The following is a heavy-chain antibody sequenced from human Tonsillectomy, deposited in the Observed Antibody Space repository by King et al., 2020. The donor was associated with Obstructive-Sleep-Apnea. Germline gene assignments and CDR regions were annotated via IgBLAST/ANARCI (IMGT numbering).Heavy chain of an antibody. CDR3: ARDNHGGPATWFDP. CDR2: IYHSGET. Sequence: QLQESGPGLVKPSETLSLTCTVSGYSISTAYYWGWIRQPPGKGLEWIGSIYHSGETYHNPSLKSRVTISINTSNNQFSLRLTSLTAADTAVYYCARDNHGGPATWFDPWGQGTLVTVSS. J-gene: IGHJ5*02. D-gene: IGHD1-1*01. CDR1: GYSISTAYY. V-gene: IGHV4-38-2*02.